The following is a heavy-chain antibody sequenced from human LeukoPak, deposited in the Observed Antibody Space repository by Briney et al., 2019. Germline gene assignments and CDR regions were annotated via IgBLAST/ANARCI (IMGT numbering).Heavy chain of an antibody. CDR3: ASHRDYYDSSGWDYFDY. V-gene: IGHV1-46*01. CDR1: GYAFTRHY. D-gene: IGHD3-22*01. J-gene: IGHJ4*02. CDR2: INPSGSST. Sequence: GASVKVSCKASGYAFTRHYMHWVRQAPGQGLEWMGLINPSGSSTIYAQKFQGRVTMTRDMSTSTDYMELSSLRSEDTAVYYCASHRDYYDSSGWDYFDYWGQGTLVTVSS.